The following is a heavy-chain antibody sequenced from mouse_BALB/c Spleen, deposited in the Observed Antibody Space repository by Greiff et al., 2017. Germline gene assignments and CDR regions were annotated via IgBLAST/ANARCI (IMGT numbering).Heavy chain of an antibody. CDR3: NARLTTGAY. CDR1: GFNIKDYY. V-gene: IGHV14-4*02. CDR2: IDPENGDT. J-gene: IGHJ3*01. Sequence: EVQLQESGAELVRPGASVKLSCTASGFNIKDYYMHWVKQRPEQGLEWIGWIDPENGDTEYAPKFQGKATMTADTSSNPAYLQLSSLTSEDTAFYYCNARLTTGAYWGQGTLVTVSA. D-gene: IGHD5-5*01.